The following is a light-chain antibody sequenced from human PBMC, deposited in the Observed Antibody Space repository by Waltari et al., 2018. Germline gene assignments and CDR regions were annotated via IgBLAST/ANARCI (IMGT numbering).Light chain of an antibody. V-gene: IGKV3-20*01. J-gene: IGKJ2*01. CDR3: QQYGISILYT. CDR1: QRLTKNY. Sequence: VLTQSPGTLSLSPGERATVSCRASQRLTKNYLAWYQQKPGQAPRLLIYGASSRAAGIPDRFSGSGSGTDVTLTISRLEPEDSAMYYCQQYGISILYTFGQGTKLEIK. CDR2: GAS.